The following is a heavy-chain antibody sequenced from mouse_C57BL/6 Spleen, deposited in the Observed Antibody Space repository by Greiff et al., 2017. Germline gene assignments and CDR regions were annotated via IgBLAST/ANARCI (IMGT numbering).Heavy chain of an antibody. J-gene: IGHJ1*03. D-gene: IGHD6-1*01. CDR2: ISYDGSN. CDR1: GYSITSGYY. Sequence: ESGPGLVKPSQSLSLTCSVTGYSITSGYYWNWIRQFPGNKLEWMGYISYDGSNNYNPSLKNRISITRDTSKNQFFLKLNSVTTEDTATYYCAREDSSLWYFDVWGTGTTVTVSS. V-gene: IGHV3-6*01. CDR3: AREDSSLWYFDV.